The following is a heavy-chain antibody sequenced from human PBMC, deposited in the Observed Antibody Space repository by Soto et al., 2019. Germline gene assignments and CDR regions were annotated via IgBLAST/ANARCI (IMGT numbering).Heavy chain of an antibody. J-gene: IGHJ4*02. Sequence: SETLSLTCDVSGASITTYYWSWIRQAPGTGLEWIGNVYHTGSTDYNSSLRSRVTISVDTSKNQFSLNMNSVTAADTAVYYCARRLFGSGWTLDSWGQGALVTVSS. CDR2: VYHTGST. D-gene: IGHD6-19*01. CDR1: GASITTYY. CDR3: ARRLFGSGWTLDS. V-gene: IGHV4-59*13.